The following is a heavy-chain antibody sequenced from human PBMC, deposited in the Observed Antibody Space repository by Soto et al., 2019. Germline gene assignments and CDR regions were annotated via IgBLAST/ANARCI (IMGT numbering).Heavy chain of an antibody. CDR2: ISSSSSYI. V-gene: IGHV3-21*01. CDR3: ARLTSYESSGDYCY. J-gene: IGHJ4*02. D-gene: IGHD3-22*01. Sequence: EVQLVESGGGMVKPGGSLRLSCAASGFTFSSYSMNWVRQAPGKGLEWVSSISSSSSYIYYADTVKGRFTISRDNAKNSLYLQMNSLRAEDTAVYYCARLTSYESSGDYCYWGQGTLVTVSS. CDR1: GFTFSSYS.